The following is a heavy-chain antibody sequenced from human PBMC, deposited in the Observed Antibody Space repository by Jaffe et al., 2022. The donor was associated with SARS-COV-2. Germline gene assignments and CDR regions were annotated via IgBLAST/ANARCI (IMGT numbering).Heavy chain of an antibody. CDR1: GGSISSYY. D-gene: IGHD3-22*01. CDR2: IYYSGST. Sequence: QVQLQESGPGLVKPSETLSLTCTVSGGSISSYYWSWIRQPPGKGLEWIGYIYYSGSTNYNPSLKSRVTISVDTSKNQFSLKLSSVTAADTAVYYCATTPYYYDSSGQFDYWGQGTLVTVSS. V-gene: IGHV4-59*01. J-gene: IGHJ4*02. CDR3: ATTPYYYDSSGQFDY.